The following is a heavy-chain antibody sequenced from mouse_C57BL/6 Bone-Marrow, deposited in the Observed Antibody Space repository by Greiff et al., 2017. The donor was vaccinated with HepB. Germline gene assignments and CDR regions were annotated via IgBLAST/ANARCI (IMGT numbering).Heavy chain of an antibody. CDR3: ALTGFAY. CDR2: IDPSDSYT. V-gene: IGHV1-69*01. J-gene: IGHJ3*01. D-gene: IGHD1-1*01. Sequence: QVQLQQPGAELVMPGASVKLSCKASGYTFTSYWMHWVKQRPGQGLEWIGEIDPSDSYTNYNQKFKGKSTLTVDKSSSTAYMQLSSLTSEDSAVYYCALTGFAYWGQGTLVTVSA. CDR1: GYTFTSYW.